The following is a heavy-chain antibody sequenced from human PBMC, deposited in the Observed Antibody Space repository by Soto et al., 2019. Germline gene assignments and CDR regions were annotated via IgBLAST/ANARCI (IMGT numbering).Heavy chain of an antibody. CDR3: SRESDSGRYYFVS. Sequence: PSENPSLTCTVYGESVSSGSYYWSWIRQPPGKGLEWIGYIYNSGSTNYNPSLKSRVTISVDTSKNHFSLRMSSVTAADTAVYYCSRESDSGRYYFVSRGRGILVSVS. J-gene: IGHJ4*02. D-gene: IGHD2-21*01. CDR2: IYNSGST. CDR1: GESVSSGSYY. V-gene: IGHV4-61*03.